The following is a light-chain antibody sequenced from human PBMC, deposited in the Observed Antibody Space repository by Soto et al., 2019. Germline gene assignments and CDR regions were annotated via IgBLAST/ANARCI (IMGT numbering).Light chain of an antibody. Sequence: QSVLTQPRSVSGSPGQSVTISCTGTSSDVGRFEYVSWYQQHPGEAPIVVVYDITKRPSGVPDRFSGSKSGNTASLTISGLQAEDEADYYCCSYAGIYSYVFGTGTKVTVL. CDR2: DIT. J-gene: IGLJ1*01. CDR1: SSDVGRFEY. CDR3: CSYAGIYSYV. V-gene: IGLV2-11*01.